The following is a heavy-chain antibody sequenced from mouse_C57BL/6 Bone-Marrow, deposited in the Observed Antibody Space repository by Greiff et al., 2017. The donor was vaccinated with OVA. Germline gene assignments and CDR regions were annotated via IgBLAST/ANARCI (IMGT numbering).Heavy chain of an antibody. CDR2: IWTGGGP. CDR3: ARTGGAY. J-gene: IGHJ3*01. Sequence: VQLVESGPGLVAPSQSLSITCTVSGFSLTSYAISWVRQPPGKGLEWLGVIWTGGGPNYNSALKSRLSISKDNSKSQVFLKMNSLQTDDTARYYCARTGGAYWGQGTLVTVSA. V-gene: IGHV2-9-1*01. CDR1: GFSLTSYA.